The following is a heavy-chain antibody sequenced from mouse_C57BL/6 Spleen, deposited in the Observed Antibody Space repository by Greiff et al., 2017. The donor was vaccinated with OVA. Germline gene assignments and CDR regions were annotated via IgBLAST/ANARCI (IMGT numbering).Heavy chain of an antibody. Sequence: QVQLQQPGAELVMPGASVKLSCKASGYTFTSYWMHWVKQRPGQGLEWIGEIDPSDSYTNYNQKFKGKSTLTVDKSSSTAYMQLSSLTSEDSAVYYGARALYGSRREVDYWGQGTTLTVSS. D-gene: IGHD1-1*01. CDR2: IDPSDSYT. CDR3: ARALYGSRREVDY. CDR1: GYTFTSYW. V-gene: IGHV1-69*01. J-gene: IGHJ2*01.